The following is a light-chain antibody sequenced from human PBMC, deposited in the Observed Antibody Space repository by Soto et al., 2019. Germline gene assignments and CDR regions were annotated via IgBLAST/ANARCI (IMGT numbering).Light chain of an antibody. CDR2: GAS. CDR3: QQYGGSPRT. J-gene: IGKJ1*01. CDR1: QSVDKH. V-gene: IGKV3-20*01. Sequence: EIVLTQSPGTLSLSPGEGATLSCRASQSVDKHLAWYQQKPGQAPRLLIYGASTRATDIPDRFSGSGSGTDFTLTISRLEPEDVAVYYCQQYGGSPRTFGQGTKVDI.